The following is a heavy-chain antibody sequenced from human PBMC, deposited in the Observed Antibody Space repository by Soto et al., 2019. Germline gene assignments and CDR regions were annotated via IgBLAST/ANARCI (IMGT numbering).Heavy chain of an antibody. J-gene: IGHJ6*02. CDR1: GGSISSYY. CDR2: IYYSGST. V-gene: IGHV4-59*01. Sequence: SETLSLTCTVSGGSISSYYWSWIRQPPGKGLEWIGYIYYSGSTNYNPSLKSRVTISVDTSKNQFSLKLSSVTAADTAVYYCARGYVRGPARPPHYGMDVWGQGTTVTVSS. CDR3: ARGYVRGPARPPHYGMDV. D-gene: IGHD3-16*01.